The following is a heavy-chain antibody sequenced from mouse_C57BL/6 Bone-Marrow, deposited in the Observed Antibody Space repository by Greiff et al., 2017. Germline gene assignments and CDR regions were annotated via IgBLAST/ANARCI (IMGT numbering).Heavy chain of an antibody. V-gene: IGHV1-26*01. CDR3: ARNVFITTVVATWDFDY. D-gene: IGHD1-1*01. CDR2: INPNNGGT. J-gene: IGHJ2*01. CDR1: GYTFTDYY. Sequence: EVQLQQSGPELVKPGASVKISCKASGYTFTDYYMNWVKQSHGKSLEWIGDINPNNGGTSYNQKFKGKATLTVDKSSSTAYMGLRSLTSEDSAVYYCARNVFITTVVATWDFDYWGQGTTLTVSS.